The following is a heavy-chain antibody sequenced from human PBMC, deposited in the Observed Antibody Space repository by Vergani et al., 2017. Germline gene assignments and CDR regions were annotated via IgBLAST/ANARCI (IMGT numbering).Heavy chain of an antibody. CDR2: IIPIFGTA. Sequence: QVQLVQSGAEVKKPGSSVKVSCKASGGTFSSYAISWVRQAPGQGLEWMGGIIPIFGTANYAQKFQGRITITADEATSTAYMDLSSLTSADTAVYFCARDMGYCTSTTCYSQPYYFDYWCEGTLVTVSS. V-gene: IGHV1-69*01. CDR3: ARDMGYCTSTTCYSQPYYFDY. D-gene: IGHD2/OR15-2a*01. J-gene: IGHJ4*02. CDR1: GGTFSSYA.